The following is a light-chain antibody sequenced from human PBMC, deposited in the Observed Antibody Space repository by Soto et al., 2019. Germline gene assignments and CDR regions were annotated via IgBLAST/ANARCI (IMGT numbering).Light chain of an antibody. Sequence: EIVLTQSPGTLSLSPGERAILACRASQSVSSNSIVWYQQTPGQAPRLLIYGASIRATGIPARFSGSGSGTEFTLTISTLQSEDFAIYYCQHYNNWPPWTFGQGTKVDIK. J-gene: IGKJ1*01. V-gene: IGKV3-15*01. CDR3: QHYNNWPPWT. CDR1: QSVSSN. CDR2: GAS.